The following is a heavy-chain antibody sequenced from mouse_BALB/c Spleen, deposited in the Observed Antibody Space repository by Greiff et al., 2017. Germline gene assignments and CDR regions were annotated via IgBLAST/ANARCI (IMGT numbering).Heavy chain of an antibody. D-gene: IGHD2-4*01. CDR2: IRNKANGYTT. CDR1: GFTFTDYY. J-gene: IGHJ3*01. V-gene: IGHV7-3*02. Sequence: EVKLMESGGGLIQPGGSLRLSCATSGFTFTDYYMSWVRQPPGKALEWLGFIRNKANGYTTEYSASVKGRFTISRDNSQSILYLQMNTLRAEDSATYYCARDNDYFAYWGQGTLVTVSA. CDR3: ARDNDYFAY.